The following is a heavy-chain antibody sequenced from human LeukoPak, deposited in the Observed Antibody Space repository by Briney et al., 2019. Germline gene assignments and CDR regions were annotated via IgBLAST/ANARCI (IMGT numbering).Heavy chain of an antibody. J-gene: IGHJ4*02. V-gene: IGHV4-59*01. CDR1: GGSISSYY. CDR2: IYYSGST. CDR3: ARDGRLTGLDY. D-gene: IGHD3-9*01. Sequence: KPSETLSLTCTVSGGSISSYYWSWIRQPPGKGLEWIGYIYYSGSTNYNPSLKSRVTISVDTSKNQFSLKLSSVTAADTAVYYCARDGRLTGLDYWGQGTLVTVSS.